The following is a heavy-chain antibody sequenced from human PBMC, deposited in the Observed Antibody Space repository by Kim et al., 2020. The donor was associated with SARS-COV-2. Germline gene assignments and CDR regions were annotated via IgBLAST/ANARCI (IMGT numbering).Heavy chain of an antibody. CDR2: T. CDR3: ARDESGSYSDY. V-gene: IGHV1-18*01. Sequence: TNYAQKLQGRVTMTTDTSTSTAYMELRSLRSDDTAVYYCARDESGSYSDYWGQGTLVTVSS. J-gene: IGHJ4*02. D-gene: IGHD1-26*01.